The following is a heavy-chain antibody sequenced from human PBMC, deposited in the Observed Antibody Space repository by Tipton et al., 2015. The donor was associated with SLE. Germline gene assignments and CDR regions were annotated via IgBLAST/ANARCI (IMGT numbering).Heavy chain of an antibody. V-gene: IGHV4-59*01. D-gene: IGHD7-27*01. CDR2: IYYSGNI. CDR3: ARGGRWGSVANFDN. Sequence: TLSLTCTVSSGSISSYHWSWIRQPPGKGLEWIGYIYYSGNINHNPSLESRVTISLDTSKNQFSLQLNSVTAADTAVYYCARGGRWGSVANFDNWGQGTLVTVSS. J-gene: IGHJ4*02. CDR1: SGSISSYH.